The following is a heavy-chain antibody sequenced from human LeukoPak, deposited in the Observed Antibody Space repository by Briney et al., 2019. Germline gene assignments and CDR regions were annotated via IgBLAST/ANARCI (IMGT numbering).Heavy chain of an antibody. V-gene: IGHV4-39*01. D-gene: IGHD2-2*01. CDR1: GGSISSSSYY. CDR2: IDYSGST. J-gene: IGHJ3*02. CDR3: ARPMGYCSSTSCHPHAFDI. Sequence: SETLSLTCTVSGGSISSSSYYWGWIRQPPGKGLEWIGSIDYSGSTYYNPSLKSRVTISVDTSKNQFSLKLSSVTAADTAVYYCARPMGYCSSTSCHPHAFDIWGQGTMVTVSS.